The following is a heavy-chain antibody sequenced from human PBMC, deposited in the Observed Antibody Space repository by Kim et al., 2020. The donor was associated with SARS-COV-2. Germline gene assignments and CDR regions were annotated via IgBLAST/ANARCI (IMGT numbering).Heavy chain of an antibody. CDR1: GYTFTSYY. CDR2: INPSGGST. Sequence: ASVKVSCKASGYTFTSYYMHWVRQAPGQGLEWMGIINPSGGSTSYAQKFQGRVTMTRDTSTSTVYMELSSLRSEDTAVYYCARESRRDPHYGSGSYSREDYYYYGMDVWGQGTTVTVSS. J-gene: IGHJ6*02. CDR3: ARESRRDPHYGSGSYSREDYYYYGMDV. D-gene: IGHD3-10*01. V-gene: IGHV1-46*01.